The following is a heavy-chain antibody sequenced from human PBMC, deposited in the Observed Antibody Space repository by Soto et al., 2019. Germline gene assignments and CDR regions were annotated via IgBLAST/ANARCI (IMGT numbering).Heavy chain of an antibody. CDR3: ARRRIAVAGTDY. V-gene: IGHV4-39*01. CDR1: GGSISSSSYY. D-gene: IGHD6-19*01. CDR2: IYYSGST. J-gene: IGHJ4*02. Sequence: QLQLQESGPGLVKPSETLSLTCTVSGGSISSSSYYWGWIRQPPGKGLEWIGSIYYSGSTYYNPSLQSRXRITVXXSTNQFSLKLSSVTAADTAVYYCARRRIAVAGTDYWGQGTLVTVSS.